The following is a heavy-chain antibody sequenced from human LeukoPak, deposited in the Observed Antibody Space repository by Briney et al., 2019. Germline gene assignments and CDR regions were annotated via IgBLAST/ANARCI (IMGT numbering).Heavy chain of an antibody. V-gene: IGHV1-2*02. CDR1: GYTFTGYY. CDR3: ARVKAGLYYFDY. Sequence: ASVKVSCKASGYTFTGYYMHWVRQAPGQGLEWMGWINPNSGGTNYAQKFQGRVTMTRDTSISTAYMELSRLRSDDTAVYYCARVKAGLYYFDYWGQGTLVTVSS. J-gene: IGHJ4*02. CDR2: INPNSGGT.